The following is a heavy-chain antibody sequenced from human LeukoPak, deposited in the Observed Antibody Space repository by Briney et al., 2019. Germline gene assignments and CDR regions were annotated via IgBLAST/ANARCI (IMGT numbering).Heavy chain of an antibody. V-gene: IGHV3-53*01. D-gene: IGHD6-19*01. CDR2: IYSGGST. Sequence: GGSLRLSCAASGFTVSSNYMSWVRQAPGKGLEWVSVIYSGGSTYHADSVKGRFTISRDNSKNTLYLQMNSLRAEDTAVYYCARDSSGWFRDYYYGMDVWGQGTTVTVSS. CDR1: GFTVSSNY. J-gene: IGHJ6*02. CDR3: ARDSSGWFRDYYYGMDV.